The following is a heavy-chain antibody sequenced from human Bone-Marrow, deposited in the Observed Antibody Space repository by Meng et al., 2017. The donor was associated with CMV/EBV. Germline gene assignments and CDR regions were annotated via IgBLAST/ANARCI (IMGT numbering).Heavy chain of an antibody. CDR2: MNPNRGNT. D-gene: IGHD2-2*01. CDR3: ARGFRAKVGVPAAIYY. J-gene: IGHJ4*02. V-gene: IGHV1-8*01. Sequence: ASVNVSCKASGYSFTSYYINWVRQAAGQGLEWMGWMNPNRGNTGYAQKLQGRVTMTRNNSISTASVELGSLRSEDTAVSYCARGFRAKVGVPAAIYYWGQGTLVTVSS. CDR1: GYSFTSYY.